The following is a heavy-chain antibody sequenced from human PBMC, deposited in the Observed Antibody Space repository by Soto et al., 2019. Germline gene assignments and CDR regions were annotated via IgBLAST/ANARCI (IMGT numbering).Heavy chain of an antibody. CDR2: INPSGGST. CDR1: GYTFTSYY. Sequence: ASVKVSCKASGYTFTSYYMHWVRQAPGQGLERTGIINPSGGSTSYAQKFQGRVSMTRDTSTSTVYMELSRLRSEDTAVYYCARDGRNYYDSSGYYSDAFDIWGQGTMVTVSS. V-gene: IGHV1-46*01. CDR3: ARDGRNYYDSSGYYSDAFDI. D-gene: IGHD3-22*01. J-gene: IGHJ3*02.